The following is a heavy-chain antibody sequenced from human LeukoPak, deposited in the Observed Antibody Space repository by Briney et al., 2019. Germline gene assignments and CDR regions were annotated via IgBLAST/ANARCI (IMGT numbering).Heavy chain of an antibody. CDR3: VRERQNYSDSV. CDR2: XXXXGGX. J-gene: IGHJ4*02. Sequence: SQTLSLTCTVSGVSXXXXXXXWNWIRQXXXXXXEWIGNXXXXGGXXXXXXXXXXISISVDTSKNQVSLELNSVTVADTAVYYCVRERQNYSDSVWGQGTLVTVSS. V-gene: IGHV4-30-4*08. D-gene: IGHD3-22*01. CDR1: GVSXXXXXXX.